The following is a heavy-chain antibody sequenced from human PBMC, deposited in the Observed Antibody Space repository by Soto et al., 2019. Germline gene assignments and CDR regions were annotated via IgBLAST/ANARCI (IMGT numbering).Heavy chain of an antibody. Sequence: QVQLQESGPGLVKPSQTLSLTCSVSAGSISSDGFYWNWIRQPPGKGLEWIGYIYHSGGTYSSPSLRSRVTISVDTSKTQFTLKLSSVNAADTAVYCCARDRGGYGVFDYWGQGTLVTVSS. CDR3: ARDRGGYGVFDY. J-gene: IGHJ4*02. CDR1: AGSISSDGFY. V-gene: IGHV4-31*03. CDR2: IYHSGGT. D-gene: IGHD5-12*01.